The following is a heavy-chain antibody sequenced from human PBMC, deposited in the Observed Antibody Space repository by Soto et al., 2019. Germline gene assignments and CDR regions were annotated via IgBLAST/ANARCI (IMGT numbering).Heavy chain of an antibody. J-gene: IGHJ4*02. CDR2: IYHSGST. V-gene: IGHV4-30-2*01. CDR1: GGSISSGGYS. D-gene: IGHD3-22*01. CDR3: ASSDSSGYWEPLDY. Sequence: SETLSLTCAVSGGSISSGGYSWSWIRQPPGKGLEWIGYIYHSGSTYYNPSLKSRVTISVDRSKNQFSLKLSSVTAADTAVYYCASSDSSGYWEPLDYWGQGTLVTVSS.